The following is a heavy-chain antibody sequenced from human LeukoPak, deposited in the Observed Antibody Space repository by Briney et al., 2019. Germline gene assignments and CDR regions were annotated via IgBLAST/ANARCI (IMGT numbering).Heavy chain of an antibody. Sequence: SVKVSCKASGGTFSSYAISWVRQAPGQGLEWMGGIIPIFGTANYAQKFQGRVTITADESTSTAYMELSSLRSEDTAVYYCARDRPGGQAFDIWGQGTMVTVSS. CDR1: GGTFSSYA. V-gene: IGHV1-69*13. CDR3: ARDRPGGQAFDI. D-gene: IGHD6-6*01. J-gene: IGHJ3*02. CDR2: IIPIFGTA.